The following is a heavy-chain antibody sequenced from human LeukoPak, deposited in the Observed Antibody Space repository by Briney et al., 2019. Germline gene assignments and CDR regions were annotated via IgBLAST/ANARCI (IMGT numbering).Heavy chain of an antibody. J-gene: IGHJ4*02. CDR2: IYYSGST. CDR1: GGSISSYY. D-gene: IGHD2-15*01. Sequence: SETLSLTCTVSGGSISSYYWSWIRQPPGKGLEWIGYIYYSGSTNYNPSLKSRVTISVDTSMNQFSLKLSSVTAADTAVYYCAREVAGYYFDYWGQGTLVTVSS. CDR3: AREVAGYYFDY. V-gene: IGHV4-59*01.